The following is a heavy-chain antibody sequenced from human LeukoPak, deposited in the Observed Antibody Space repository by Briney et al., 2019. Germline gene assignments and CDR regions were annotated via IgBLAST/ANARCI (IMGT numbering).Heavy chain of an antibody. V-gene: IGHV4-38-2*02. CDR1: GYSISSGYY. Sequence: SETLSLTCTVSGYSISSGYYWGWIRPPPGKGLEWIGRIYHSGSTYYNPSLKRRVTISVDTSKNKLSLKLSSVTAADTAVYYCARVPHSSSSEWFDPWGQGTLVTVSS. CDR3: ARVPHSSSSEWFDP. J-gene: IGHJ5*02. CDR2: IYHSGST. D-gene: IGHD6-6*01.